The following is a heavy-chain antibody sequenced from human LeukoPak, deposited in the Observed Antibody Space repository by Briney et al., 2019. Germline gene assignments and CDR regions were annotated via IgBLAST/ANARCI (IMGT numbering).Heavy chain of an antibody. CDR2: IYHSGST. D-gene: IGHD6-19*01. CDR3: ARGSSGRDI. Sequence: KTSETLSLTCTVSGVSISSCYWSWIRQSPGKGLEWIGYIYHSGSTNYNPSLESRVTISLDTSKNQFSLKLTSVTAADTAVYYCARGSSGRDIWGQGTLVTVSS. J-gene: IGHJ4*02. CDR1: GVSISSCY. V-gene: IGHV4-59*01.